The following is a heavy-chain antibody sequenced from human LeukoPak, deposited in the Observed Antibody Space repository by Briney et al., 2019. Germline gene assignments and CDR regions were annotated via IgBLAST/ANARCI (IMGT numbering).Heavy chain of an antibody. CDR1: GFTFSSYA. D-gene: IGHD6-25*01. J-gene: IGHJ6*04. CDR3: AKGSEEDYYYYGMDV. Sequence: GGSLRLSCAASGFTFSSYAMSWVRQAPGKGLECVSAISGSGGSTYYADSVKGRFTISRDNSKNTLYLQMNSLRAEDTAVYYCAKGSEEDYYYYGMDVWGKGTTVTVSS. CDR2: ISGSGGST. V-gene: IGHV3-23*01.